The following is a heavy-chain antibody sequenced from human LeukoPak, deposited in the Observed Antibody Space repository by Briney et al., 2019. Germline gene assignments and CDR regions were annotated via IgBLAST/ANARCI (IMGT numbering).Heavy chain of an antibody. V-gene: IGHV4-59*12. CDR3: ARGRRYCSGGSCYPAGRYYYYYYMDV. CDR1: GGSISSYY. Sequence: SETLSLTCTVSGGSISSYYWSWIRQPPGKGLEWIGYIYYSGSTNYNPSLKSRVTISVDTSKNQFSLKLSSVTAADTAVYYCARGRRYCSGGSCYPAGRYYYYYYMDVWGKGTTVTVSS. CDR2: IYYSGST. D-gene: IGHD2-15*01. J-gene: IGHJ6*03.